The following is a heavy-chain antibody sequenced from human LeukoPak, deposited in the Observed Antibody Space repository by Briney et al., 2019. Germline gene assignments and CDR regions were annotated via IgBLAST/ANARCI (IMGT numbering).Heavy chain of an antibody. CDR1: GGSITSDH. CDR3: ARLALSYYRGNWDNWFDP. Sequence: SETLSLTCTVSGGSITSDHWTWIRQPPGKGLEYIGYIFNIGSTNYNPSLKSRVTISLDTSRNQFSLKLTSVTAADTAVYYCARLALSYYRGNWDNWFDPWGQGTLVTVSS. V-gene: IGHV4-59*08. D-gene: IGHD1-1*01. J-gene: IGHJ5*02. CDR2: IFNIGST.